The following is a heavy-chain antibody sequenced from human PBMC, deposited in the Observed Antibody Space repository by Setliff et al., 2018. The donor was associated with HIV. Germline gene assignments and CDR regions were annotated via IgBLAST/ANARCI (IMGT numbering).Heavy chain of an antibody. V-gene: IGHV3-74*03. D-gene: IGHD6-13*01. CDR3: VRVAGFSSSWFAY. J-gene: IGHJ5*01. CDR2: INSDGSTV. Sequence: GGSLRLSCAASGFSFSYYWMHWVRQAPGKGLEWVAHINSDGSTVEHAGAVKGRLTISRDNARNTLYLEMNSLRVEDAAMYYCVRVAGFSSSWFAYWGQGTLVTVSS. CDR1: GFSFSYYW.